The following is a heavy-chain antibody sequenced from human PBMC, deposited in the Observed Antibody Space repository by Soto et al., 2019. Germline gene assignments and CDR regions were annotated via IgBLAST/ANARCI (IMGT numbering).Heavy chain of an antibody. J-gene: IGHJ4*02. CDR3: AKSYSGSYYALDY. CDR1: GFTFSSYA. Sequence: GGSLRLSCAASGFTFSSYAMSWVRQAPGKGLEWVSAISGSGGSTYYADSVKGRFPISRDNSKNTLYLQLNSLRAEDTAVYYCAKSYSGSYYALDYWGQGTLVTVSS. CDR2: ISGSGGST. D-gene: IGHD1-26*01. V-gene: IGHV3-23*01.